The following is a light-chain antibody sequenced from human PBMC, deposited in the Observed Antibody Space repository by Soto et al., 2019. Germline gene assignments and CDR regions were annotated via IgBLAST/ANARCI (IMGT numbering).Light chain of an antibody. CDR3: RSYAGSTI. Sequence: QSALTQPPSASGSPGQSVTISCTGTSSDVGGYDFVSWYQQHPGKAPKLVIYEVTRRPSGVPDRFSGSKSGNTASLTVSGLQAEDEAVYYCRSYAGSTIFGGGTKLTVL. CDR2: EVT. V-gene: IGLV2-8*01. J-gene: IGLJ2*01. CDR1: SSDVGGYDF.